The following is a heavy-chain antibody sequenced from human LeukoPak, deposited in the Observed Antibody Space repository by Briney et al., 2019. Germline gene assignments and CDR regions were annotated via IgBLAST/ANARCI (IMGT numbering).Heavy chain of an antibody. CDR1: GASVSSASY. CDR3: ARSRAFNSGAFDP. D-gene: IGHD1-26*01. J-gene: IGHJ5*02. Sequence: SETLSFTCTVSGASVSSASYWTWIRQPPGKGVEWIAHIYNGVNTNYNPSLKSRVTISVDTSKNQFSLRLNSVTAADTAVYYCARSRAFNSGAFDPWGQGSLVTVSS. CDR2: IYNGVNT. V-gene: IGHV4-61*01.